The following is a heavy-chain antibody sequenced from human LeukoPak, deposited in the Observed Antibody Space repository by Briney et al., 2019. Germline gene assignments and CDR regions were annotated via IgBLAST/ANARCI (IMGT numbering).Heavy chain of an antibody. CDR3: AGGAELGRPETIN. J-gene: IGHJ4*02. V-gene: IGHV4-61*02. CDR2: IYSSGST. CDR1: GASITSDYYY. D-gene: IGHD3-16*01. Sequence: SETLSLTCTVSGASITSDYYYWSWIRQPAGKGLEWIGRIYSSGSTNYNPSLKSRVTISVDTSKNQFSLKLSSVTAADTAVYYCAGGAELGRPETINWGQGTLVTVSS.